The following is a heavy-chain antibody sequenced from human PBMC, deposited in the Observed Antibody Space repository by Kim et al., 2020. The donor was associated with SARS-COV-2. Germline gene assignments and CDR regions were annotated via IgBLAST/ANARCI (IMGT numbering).Heavy chain of an antibody. CDR2: IYSGSTNT. V-gene: IGHV3-23*03. J-gene: IGHJ4*02. Sequence: GGSLRLSCVASGFTFSSYAMHWVRQAPGQGPEWVSAIYSGSTNTYYANSVKGRFTVSRDDSKNTLYLQMNSLRAEDTAVYYCARVVPNYFGSGSLGYWGQGTLVTVSS. CDR1: GFTFSSYA. D-gene: IGHD3-10*01. CDR3: ARVVPNYFGSGSLGY.